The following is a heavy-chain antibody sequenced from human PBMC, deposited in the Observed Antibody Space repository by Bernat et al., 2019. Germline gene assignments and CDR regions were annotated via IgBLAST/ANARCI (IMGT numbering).Heavy chain of an antibody. Sequence: QVQLQESGPGLVKPSQTLSLTCTVSGGSISSGDYYWNWIGKNQGKGLEWMGYINYSGRTYYNPSLKSRVSISVDTSKNQFSLKLSSVTTADTAVYYCARVVKSSWHNDYWGQGTLVIVSS. V-gene: IGHV4-31*03. J-gene: IGHJ4*02. D-gene: IGHD6-13*01. CDR2: INYSGRT. CDR1: GGSISSGDYY. CDR3: ARVVKSSWHNDY.